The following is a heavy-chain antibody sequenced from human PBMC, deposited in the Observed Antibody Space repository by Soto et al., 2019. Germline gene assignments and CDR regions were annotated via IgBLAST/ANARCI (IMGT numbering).Heavy chain of an antibody. CDR1: GGTFSSYA. CDR3: ARTMVRGDLYYYYYGMDV. D-gene: IGHD3-10*01. Sequence: QVQLVQSGAEVKKPGSSVKVSCKASGGTFSSYAISWVRQAPGQGLEWMGGIIPIFGTANYAQKFQGRVTITADDSTSTAYMELSSLRSEDTAVYYCARTMVRGDLYYYYYGMDVWGQGTTVTVSS. V-gene: IGHV1-69*01. CDR2: IIPIFGTA. J-gene: IGHJ6*02.